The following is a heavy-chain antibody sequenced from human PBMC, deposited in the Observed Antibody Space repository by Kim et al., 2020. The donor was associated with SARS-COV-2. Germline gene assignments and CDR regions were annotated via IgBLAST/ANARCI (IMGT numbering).Heavy chain of an antibody. Sequence: GESLKISCKGSGYSFTSYWISWVRQMPGKGLEWMGRIDPSDSYTNYSPSFQGHVTISADKSISTAYLQWSSLKASDTAMYYCARHPAAPYYYYGMDVWGQGTTVTVSS. CDR1: GYSFTSYW. CDR3: ARHPAAPYYYYGMDV. J-gene: IGHJ6*02. D-gene: IGHD6-13*01. V-gene: IGHV5-10-1*01. CDR2: IDPSDSYT.